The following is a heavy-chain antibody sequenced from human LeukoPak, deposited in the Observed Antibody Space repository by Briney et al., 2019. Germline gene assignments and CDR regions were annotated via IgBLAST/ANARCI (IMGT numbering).Heavy chain of an antibody. J-gene: IGHJ4*02. Sequence: SSETLSLTCIVPGGSISSYYWSWIRQPAGKGLEWIGQIHTSGSTNYNPSLKSRVAMSVDTSKNQFSLELSSVTAADTAVYYCAGRAQTTGWSFDYWGQGALVTVSS. D-gene: IGHD6-19*01. CDR2: IHTSGST. V-gene: IGHV4-4*07. CDR1: GGSISSYY. CDR3: AGRAQTTGWSFDY.